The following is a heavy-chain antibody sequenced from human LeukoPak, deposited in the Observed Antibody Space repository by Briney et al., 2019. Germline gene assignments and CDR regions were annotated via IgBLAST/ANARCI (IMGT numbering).Heavy chain of an antibody. D-gene: IGHD5-18*01. CDR2: IYYSGST. J-gene: IGHJ3*02. Sequence: SETLSLTCTVSGGSISSYYWSWLRQPPGKGLEWIGYIYYSGSTNYNPSLKSRVTISVDTSKNQFSLKLSSVTAADTAVYYCASEPSAMALRGAFDIWGQGTMVTVSS. V-gene: IGHV4-59*01. CDR3: ASEPSAMALRGAFDI. CDR1: GGSISSYY.